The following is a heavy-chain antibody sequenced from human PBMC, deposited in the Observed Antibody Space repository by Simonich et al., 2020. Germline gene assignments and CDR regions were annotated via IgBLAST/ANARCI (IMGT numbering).Heavy chain of an antibody. V-gene: IGHV3-21*01. D-gene: IGHD6-19*01. CDR3: ARWIAVAGTGAYGMDV. CDR2: ISSSSSYI. J-gene: IGHJ6*02. CDR1: GFTFSSYS. Sequence: EVQLVEYGGGLVKPGGSLRLSCAASGFTFSSYSMNWVRQAPGKGLGWFSSISSSSSYIYYADSVKGRFTISRDNAKNSLYLQMNSLRAEDTAVYYCARWIAVAGTGAYGMDVWGQGTTVTVSS.